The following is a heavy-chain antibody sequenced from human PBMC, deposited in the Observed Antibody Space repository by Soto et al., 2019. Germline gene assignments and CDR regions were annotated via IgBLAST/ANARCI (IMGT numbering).Heavy chain of an antibody. J-gene: IGHJ6*03. CDR1: GFTLSNYW. D-gene: IGHD1-7*01. CDR2: IKQDGSQK. Sequence: EVQLVESGGGLVQPGGSLRLSCAASGFTLSNYWMCWVRQAPGKGLEWVANIKQDGSQKYYVDSVKGRFTISRDNAKNSLFLQMNSLRDEDTAVYYSARVGDWNYIGYYYYYMDVWGKGTTVTVSS. V-gene: IGHV3-7*01. CDR3: ARVGDWNYIGYYYYYMDV.